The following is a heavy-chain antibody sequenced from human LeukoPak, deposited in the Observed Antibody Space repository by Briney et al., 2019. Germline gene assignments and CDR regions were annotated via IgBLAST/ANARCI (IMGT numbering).Heavy chain of an antibody. CDR2: IIPIFGTA. V-gene: IGHV1-69*01. J-gene: IGHJ4*02. CDR1: GGTFSSYA. Sequence: SVKVSCKASGGTFSSYAISWVRQAPGQGLEWMGGIIPIFGTANYAQKFQGRVTITADESTSTAYIELSSLRSEDAAVYYCAGRWFRGRYYFDYWGQGTLVTVSS. CDR3: AGRWFRGRYYFDY. D-gene: IGHD2-15*01.